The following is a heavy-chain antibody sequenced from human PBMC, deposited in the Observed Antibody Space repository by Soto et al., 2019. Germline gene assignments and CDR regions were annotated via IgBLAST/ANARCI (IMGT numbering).Heavy chain of an antibody. V-gene: IGHV3-48*02. CDR2: ISSSSSTI. J-gene: IGHJ6*02. Sequence: EVQLVESGGGLVQPGGSVRLSCAASGFTFSSYSMNWVRQAPGKGLEWVSYISSSSSTIYYADSVKGRFTISRDNAKNSLYLQMNSLRDEDTAVYYCARDPDTPIAAAGNYYYYYGMDVWGQGTTVTVSS. CDR1: GFTFSSYS. CDR3: ARDPDTPIAAAGNYYYYYGMDV. D-gene: IGHD6-13*01.